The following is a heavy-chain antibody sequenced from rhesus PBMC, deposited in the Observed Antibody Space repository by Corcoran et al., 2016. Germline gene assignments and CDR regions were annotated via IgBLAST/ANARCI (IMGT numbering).Heavy chain of an antibody. Sequence: QVQLQESGPGLVKPSETLSLTCAGSGSFLSSYWWGWIRQPPGKGLEWIGTSYGSIGITAYNPSLKSRATISRDTSKNQFSLKLSSVTAADTAVYYCASPYNNFWSGYLYWGQGVLVTVSS. CDR2: SYGSIGIT. CDR3: ASPYNNFWSGYLY. D-gene: IGHD3-3*01. CDR1: GSFLSSYW. V-gene: IGHV4-147*01. J-gene: IGHJ4*01.